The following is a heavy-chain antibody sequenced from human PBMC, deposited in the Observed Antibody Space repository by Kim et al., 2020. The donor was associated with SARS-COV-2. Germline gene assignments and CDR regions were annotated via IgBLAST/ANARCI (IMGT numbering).Heavy chain of an antibody. CDR3: ARGVPTEPFDY. D-gene: IGHD1-1*01. Sequence: TSDAQKVPGRVTRTRDTCTSTVYMGLISLRSEDTAVYYCARGVPTEPFDYWGQGTLVTVSS. V-gene: IGHV1-46*01. J-gene: IGHJ4*02. CDR2: T.